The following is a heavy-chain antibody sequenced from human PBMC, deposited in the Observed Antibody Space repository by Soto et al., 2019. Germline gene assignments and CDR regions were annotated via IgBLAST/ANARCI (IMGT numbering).Heavy chain of an antibody. J-gene: IGHJ6*02. Sequence: QVQLVQSGAEVKKPGASVKVSCKSSGYTFTSYGISWVRQAPGQGLEWLGWISAYNGNTNYAQKIQGRVTMTTDTSTSTAYMELRSLRSDDTAVYYCARVKYSTPYHYYYGMDVWGQGTTVTVSS. CDR3: ARVKYSTPYHYYYGMDV. V-gene: IGHV1-18*01. CDR2: ISAYNGNT. CDR1: GYTFTSYG. D-gene: IGHD5-18*01.